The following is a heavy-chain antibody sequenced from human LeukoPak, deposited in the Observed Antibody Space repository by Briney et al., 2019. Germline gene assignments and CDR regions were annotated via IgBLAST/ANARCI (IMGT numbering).Heavy chain of an antibody. J-gene: IGHJ4*02. V-gene: IGHV3-74*01. CDR2: ISGDGSDT. D-gene: IGHD7-27*01. Sequence: EGSLRLSCAASGFTFSTYWMHWVRQAPGKGLVWVSRISGDGSDTRYADSVKGRFIISRDNAKNTLYLQLNGLRAEDTAVYYCARDFDWGSGHWGQGALVTVSS. CDR1: GFTFSTYW. CDR3: ARDFDWGSGH.